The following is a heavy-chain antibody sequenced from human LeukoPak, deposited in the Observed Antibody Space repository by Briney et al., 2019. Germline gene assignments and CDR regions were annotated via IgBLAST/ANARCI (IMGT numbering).Heavy chain of an antibody. D-gene: IGHD2-15*01. Sequence: SETLSLTCAVYGGSSSGYYWSWIRQPPGKGLEWIGEINHSGSTNYNPSLKSRVTISVDTSKNQFSLKLSSVTAADTAVYYCARGLPSTIVVVVAATQDYYYYMDVWGKGTTVTVSS. V-gene: IGHV4-34*01. CDR1: GGSSSGYY. CDR2: INHSGST. CDR3: ARGLPSTIVVVVAATQDYYYYMDV. J-gene: IGHJ6*03.